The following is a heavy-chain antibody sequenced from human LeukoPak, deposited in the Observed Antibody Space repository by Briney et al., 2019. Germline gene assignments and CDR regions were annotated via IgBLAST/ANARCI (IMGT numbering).Heavy chain of an antibody. CDR3: ATAEKYYYDSSGYSD. J-gene: IGHJ4*02. CDR1: GFTVSSNY. D-gene: IGHD3-22*01. V-gene: IGHV3-53*01. Sequence: GGSLRLSCAASGFTVSSNYMSWVRQAPGKGLEWASVIYSGGSTYYADSVKGRFTISRDNSKNTLYLQMNSLRAEDTAVYYCATAEKYYYDSSGYSDWGQGTLVTVSS. CDR2: IYSGGST.